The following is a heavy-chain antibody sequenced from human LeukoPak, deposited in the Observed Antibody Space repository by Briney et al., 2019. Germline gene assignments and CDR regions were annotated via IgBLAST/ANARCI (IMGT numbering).Heavy chain of an antibody. V-gene: IGHV3-23*01. CDR1: GFTFSSYA. CDR2: ISGSGGST. Sequence: GGSLRLSCAASGFTFSSYAMSWVRQAPGKGLEWVSAISGSGGSTYYADSVKGRLTISRDNSKNTLYLQMNSLRAEDTAVYYCAKAVWRSYYFDYWGQGTLVTVSS. J-gene: IGHJ4*02. D-gene: IGHD2-21*01. CDR3: AKAVWRSYYFDY.